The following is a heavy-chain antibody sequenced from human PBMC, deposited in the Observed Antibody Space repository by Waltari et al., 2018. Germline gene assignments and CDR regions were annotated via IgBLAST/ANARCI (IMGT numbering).Heavy chain of an antibody. CDR2: SYHSGST. J-gene: IGHJ4*02. V-gene: IGHV4-38-2*01. Sequence: QVQLQESGPGLVKPSETLSLTCAVSGYSISSGYYWGWIRQPPGKGLEWIGSSYHSGSTYYNPSLKSRVTISVDTSKNQFSLKLSSVTAADTAVYYCARKIAIAVAAVWGQGTLVTVSS. CDR3: ARKIAIAVAAV. CDR1: GYSISSGYY. D-gene: IGHD6-19*01.